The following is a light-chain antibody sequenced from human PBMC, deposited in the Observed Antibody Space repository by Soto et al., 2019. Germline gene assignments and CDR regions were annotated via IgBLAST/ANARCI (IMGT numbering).Light chain of an antibody. CDR1: QSVSNN. Sequence: EIVMTQSPATLSVSPGERATLSCRASQSVSNNLAWYQQKPGQAPRLLIYGASTRATGIPARFSGSGSGTEFTLTLRSLQSEDFAVYYCQQYNNWPPLTFGGGTKVEIK. J-gene: IGKJ4*01. V-gene: IGKV3-15*01. CDR3: QQYNNWPPLT. CDR2: GAS.